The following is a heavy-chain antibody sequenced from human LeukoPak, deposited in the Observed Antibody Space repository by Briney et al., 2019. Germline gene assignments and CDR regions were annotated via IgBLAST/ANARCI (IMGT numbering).Heavy chain of an antibody. J-gene: IGHJ4*02. CDR2: ISYDGSNK. CDR3: AKALNRYYYGSGSYAVDY. CDR1: GFTFSSYG. D-gene: IGHD3-10*01. V-gene: IGHV3-30*18. Sequence: GGSLRLSCAASGFTFSSYGMHWVRQAPGKGLEWVAVISYDGSNKYYADSVKGRFTISRDNSKNTLYLQMNSLRAEDTAVYYCAKALNRYYYGSGSYAVDYWGQGTLVTVSS.